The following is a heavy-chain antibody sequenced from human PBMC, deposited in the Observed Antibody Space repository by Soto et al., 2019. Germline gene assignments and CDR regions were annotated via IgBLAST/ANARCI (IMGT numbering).Heavy chain of an antibody. J-gene: IGHJ6*02. D-gene: IGHD2-21*02. CDR2: MYNTGST. Sequence: QVQLQESGPGLVKPSETLSLTCTVSGGTISRYYWSWIRQPPGKGLEWIGYMYNTGSTVYNPSFKSGVTISVDTSTNQFSLKLNSVTAADTAVYYCARDLWGYCGTDCYPLDVWGQGTTVTVSS. CDR1: GGTISRYY. CDR3: ARDLWGYCGTDCYPLDV. V-gene: IGHV4-59*01.